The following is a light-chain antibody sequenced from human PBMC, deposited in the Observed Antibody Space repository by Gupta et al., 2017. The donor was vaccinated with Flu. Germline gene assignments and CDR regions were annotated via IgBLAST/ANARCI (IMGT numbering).Light chain of an antibody. Sequence: EIVLTQSPATLSLSPGDRAILSCRASQSVNIYLPWYQQKPGQPPRLLMFDASKRAAGIPDRFSGSGSGTDFTLTISTLEPEDCAVYYCQQRSGLPMYTFGQGTKLE. V-gene: IGKV3-11*01. CDR3: QQRSGLPMYT. CDR1: QSVNIY. J-gene: IGKJ2*01. CDR2: DAS.